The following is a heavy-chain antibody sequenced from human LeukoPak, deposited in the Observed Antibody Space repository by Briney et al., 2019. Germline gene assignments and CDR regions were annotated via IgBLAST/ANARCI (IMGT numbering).Heavy chain of an antibody. V-gene: IGHV3-11*01. CDR3: ARAPTVVMGGFVY. CDR2: ISSSGSTI. J-gene: IGHJ4*02. CDR1: GFTISDYY. D-gene: IGHD4-23*01. Sequence: GGSLRLSCAASGFTISDYYMSWIRQAPGKGLEWGSYISSSGSTIYYADSVKGRFTISRDNAKNSLYLQMNSLRAEDTALYYCARAPTVVMGGFVYWGQGALVTVSS.